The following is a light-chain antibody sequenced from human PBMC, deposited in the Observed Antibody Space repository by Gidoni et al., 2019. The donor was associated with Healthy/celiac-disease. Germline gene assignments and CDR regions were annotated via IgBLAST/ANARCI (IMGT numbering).Light chain of an antibody. J-gene: IGLJ3*02. CDR2: EGS. Sequence: SALPQPASESWSPGQSITISCTGTSSDVGSYNLVSWYQQHPGKAPKLMIYEGSKRPSGVSNRFSGSKSGNTASLTISGLQAEDEADYYCCSYAGSSTWVFGGGTKLTVL. V-gene: IGLV2-23*01. CDR1: SSDVGSYNL. CDR3: CSYAGSSTWV.